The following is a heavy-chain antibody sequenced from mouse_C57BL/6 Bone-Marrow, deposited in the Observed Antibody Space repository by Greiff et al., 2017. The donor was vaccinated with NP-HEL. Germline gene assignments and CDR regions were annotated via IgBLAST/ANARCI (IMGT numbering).Heavy chain of an antibody. CDR1: GYTFTSYT. J-gene: IGHJ1*03. D-gene: IGHD2-5*01. Sequence: VKLMESGAELARPGASVKMSCKASGYTFTSYTMHWVKQRPGQGLEWIGYINPSSGYTKYNQKFKDKATLTADKSSSTAYMQLSSLTSEDSAVYYCARSSNPWYFDVWGTGTTVTVSS. CDR2: INPSSGYT. CDR3: ARSSNPWYFDV. V-gene: IGHV1-4*01.